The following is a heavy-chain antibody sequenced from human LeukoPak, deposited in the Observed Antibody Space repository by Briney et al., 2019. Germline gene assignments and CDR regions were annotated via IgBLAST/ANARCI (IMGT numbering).Heavy chain of an antibody. CDR2: IYYSGST. Sequence: SETLSLTCTVSGGSISSYYWSWIRQPPGKGLEWIGYIYYSGSTNYNSSLKGRVTISVDTSKNQFSLKLSSVTAADTAVYYCAGGEAMVTLDYWGQGTLVTVSS. CDR1: GGSISSYY. V-gene: IGHV4-59*01. CDR3: AGGEAMVTLDY. J-gene: IGHJ4*02. D-gene: IGHD5-18*01.